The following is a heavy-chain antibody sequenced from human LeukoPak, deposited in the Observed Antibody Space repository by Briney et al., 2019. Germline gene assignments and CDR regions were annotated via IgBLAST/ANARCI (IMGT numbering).Heavy chain of an antibody. D-gene: IGHD2-21*02. J-gene: IGHJ3*02. Sequence: SETLSLTCAVSGDSVSSGGYYWTWIRQHPGKGLEWIGYISNSGTTSYSPSLRSRVSISVDTSNNQFSLRLSSVTAADTAVYYCARDVVVTSSPDAFDIWGQGTMVTVSS. V-gene: IGHV4-31*11. CDR2: ISNSGTT. CDR1: GDSVSSGGYY. CDR3: ARDVVVTSSPDAFDI.